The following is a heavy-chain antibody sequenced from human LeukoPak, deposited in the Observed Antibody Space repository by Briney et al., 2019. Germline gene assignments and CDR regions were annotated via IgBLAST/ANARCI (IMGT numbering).Heavy chain of an antibody. J-gene: IGHJ4*02. Sequence: GGSLRLSCAASRFTFNTYAMSWVRQAPGKGLEWVSVIYSGGSTYYADSVKGRFTISRDNSKNTLYLQMNSLRAEDTAVYYCARGFSSSWGVFDYWGQGTLVTVSS. V-gene: IGHV3-53*01. CDR3: ARGFSSSWGVFDY. D-gene: IGHD6-13*01. CDR2: IYSGGST. CDR1: RFTFNTYA.